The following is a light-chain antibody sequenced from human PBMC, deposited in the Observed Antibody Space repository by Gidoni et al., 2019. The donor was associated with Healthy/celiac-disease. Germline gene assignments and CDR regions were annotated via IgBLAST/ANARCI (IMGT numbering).Light chain of an antibody. Sequence: DIQMTQSPSSLSESVGDRVTITCRASQSISSYLNWYQQKPGKAPKLLIYAASSLQSGVPSRFSGSGSGTDFTLTISSLQPEDFATYYCQQSYSTPWTFXQXTKVEIK. V-gene: IGKV1-39*01. CDR3: QQSYSTPWT. CDR2: AAS. J-gene: IGKJ1*01. CDR1: QSISSY.